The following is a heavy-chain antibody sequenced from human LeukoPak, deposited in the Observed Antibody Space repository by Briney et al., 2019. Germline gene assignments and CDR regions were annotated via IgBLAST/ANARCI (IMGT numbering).Heavy chain of an antibody. V-gene: IGHV4-61*02. J-gene: IGHJ4*02. CDR2: IYTSGST. CDR1: GGSISSGSYY. D-gene: IGHD5-18*01. Sequence: SETLSLTCTVSGGSISSGSYYWSWIRQPAGKGLEWIGRIYTSGSTNYNPSLKSRVTITVDTSKNQFSLKLSSVTAADTAVYYCARVVGDQLWPYFDYWGQGTLVTVSS. CDR3: ARVVGDQLWPYFDY.